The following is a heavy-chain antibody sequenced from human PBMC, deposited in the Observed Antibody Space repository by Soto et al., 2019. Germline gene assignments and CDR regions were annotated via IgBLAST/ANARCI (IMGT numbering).Heavy chain of an antibody. D-gene: IGHD3-10*02. V-gene: IGHV4-31*03. CDR3: ARDVQGGKINI. CDR2: IYYSGST. Sequence: SETLSLTCTVSGGSISSGGYYWSWIRQHPGKGLEWIGYIYYSGSTYYNPSLKSRVTISVDTSKNQFSLKLSSVTAADTAVYYCARDVQGGKINIWGQGTLVTVSS. J-gene: IGHJ4*02. CDR1: GGSISSGGYY.